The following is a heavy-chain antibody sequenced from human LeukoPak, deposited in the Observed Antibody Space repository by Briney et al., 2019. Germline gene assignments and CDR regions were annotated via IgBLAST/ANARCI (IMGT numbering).Heavy chain of an antibody. D-gene: IGHD6-13*01. CDR3: AKSIVVSSSWFFDY. CDR1: GFTFSSYA. CDR2: ISGSGGST. Sequence: GGSLRLSCAASGFTFSSYAMSWVRQVPGKGLEWVSAISGSGGSTYYADSVKGRFTISRDNSKNTLYLQMNSLRAEDTAVYYCAKSIVVSSSWFFDYWGQGTLVTVSS. V-gene: IGHV3-23*01. J-gene: IGHJ4*02.